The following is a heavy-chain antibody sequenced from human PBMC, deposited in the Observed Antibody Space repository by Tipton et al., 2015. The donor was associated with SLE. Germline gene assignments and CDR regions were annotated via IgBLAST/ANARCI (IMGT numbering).Heavy chain of an antibody. CDR1: GFTFRDYY. Sequence: SLRLSCAAPGFTFRDYYMNWIRQAPGKGLEWLSCISVSSSVIYYADSVKGRFTISRDNAKNSLYPQMNNLRAEDAAVYYCARWGGDLRRDQYLDLWGRGTLVTVSS. V-gene: IGHV3-11*01. CDR3: ARWGGDLRRDQYLDL. CDR2: ISVSSSVI. D-gene: IGHD3-10*01. J-gene: IGHJ2*01.